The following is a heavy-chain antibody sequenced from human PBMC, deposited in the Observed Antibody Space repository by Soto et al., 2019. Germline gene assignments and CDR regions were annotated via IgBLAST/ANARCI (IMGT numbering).Heavy chain of an antibody. CDR3: ARGFSGCDADWFDP. Sequence: QVQLVQSGTEVKKPGASVKVSCKASGYTVTSYAMHWVRQAPGQRLEWMGWINAGDVNTKYSQKFQGRVTITRDTSASTAYMELSSLRSEDTDVYYCARGFSGCDADWFDPWGQGTLVTVSS. CDR2: INAGDVNT. V-gene: IGHV1-3*01. D-gene: IGHD2-21*02. J-gene: IGHJ5*02. CDR1: GYTVTSYA.